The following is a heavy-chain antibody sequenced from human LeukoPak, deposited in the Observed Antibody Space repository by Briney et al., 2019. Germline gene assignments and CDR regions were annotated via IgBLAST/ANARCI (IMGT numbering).Heavy chain of an antibody. J-gene: IGHJ2*01. CDR3: ARGTAVSGRDGHWYFDL. CDR2: IIPIFGTA. CDR1: GGTFSSYA. Sequence: GSSVKVSCKASGGTFSSYAISWVRQAPGQGLEWMGGIIPIFGTANYAQKFQGRVTITAHESTSTAYMELSSLRSEDTAVYYCARGTAVSGRDGHWYFDLWGRGTLVTVSS. V-gene: IGHV1-69*01. D-gene: IGHD6-19*01.